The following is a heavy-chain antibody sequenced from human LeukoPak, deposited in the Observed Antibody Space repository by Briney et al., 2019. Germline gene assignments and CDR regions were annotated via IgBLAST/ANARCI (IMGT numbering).Heavy chain of an antibody. CDR1: GFTFSSYA. Sequence: PGGSLRLSCAASGFTFSSYAMSWVRQAPGKGLEWVSAISGSGGSTYYADSVKGRFTISRDNSKNTLYLQMNSLGAEDTAVYYCAKIGPPSDIVVVVAATADYWGQGTLVTVSS. CDR3: AKIGPPSDIVVVVAATADY. J-gene: IGHJ4*02. V-gene: IGHV3-23*01. D-gene: IGHD2-15*01. CDR2: ISGSGGST.